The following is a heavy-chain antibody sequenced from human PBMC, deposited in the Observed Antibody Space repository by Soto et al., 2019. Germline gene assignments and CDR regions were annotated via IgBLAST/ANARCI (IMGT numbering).Heavy chain of an antibody. Sequence: QVQLQESGPGLVKPSETLSLTCTVSGGSISGYYWSWIRQPPGKGLEWIGYIYYSGSTNYNPSLKTRVTISVDSSRNQFSLKLTCVTAADTAVYYCARVRERVDYYDSSGYYSGAFDVWGQGTMVSVSS. J-gene: IGHJ3*01. D-gene: IGHD3-22*01. CDR1: GGSISGYY. CDR2: IYYSGST. CDR3: ARVRERVDYYDSSGYYSGAFDV. V-gene: IGHV4-59*01.